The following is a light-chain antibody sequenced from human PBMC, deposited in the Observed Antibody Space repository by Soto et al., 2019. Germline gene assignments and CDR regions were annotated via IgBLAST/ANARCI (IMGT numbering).Light chain of an antibody. CDR1: QSVSSDY. J-gene: IGKJ3*01. CDR2: GAS. Sequence: EIVLTQSPGTLSLSPGERATLSCRASQSVSSDYLAWYQQRPGQAPRLLIYGASSRATAIPDRFSGSGSGTDFTLTISRLEPEDFAVYYCQHYGTSPLFGSGTKVDIK. V-gene: IGKV3-20*01. CDR3: QHYGTSPL.